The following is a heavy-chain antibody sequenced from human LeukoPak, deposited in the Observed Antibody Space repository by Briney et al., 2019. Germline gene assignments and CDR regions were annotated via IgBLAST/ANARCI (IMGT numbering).Heavy chain of an antibody. CDR1: GYXFTGYY. CDR2: INPNSGGT. Sequence: ASVKVSCKAFGYXFTGYYIHWVRQAPGQGLEWMGWINPNSGGTNYAQKFQGRVTMTRDTSISTAYMELSRLRSDDTAVYYCARDLYYYDSSGYSHHDAFDIWGQGTMVTVSS. V-gene: IGHV1-2*02. D-gene: IGHD3-22*01. CDR3: ARDLYYYDSSGYSHHDAFDI. J-gene: IGHJ3*02.